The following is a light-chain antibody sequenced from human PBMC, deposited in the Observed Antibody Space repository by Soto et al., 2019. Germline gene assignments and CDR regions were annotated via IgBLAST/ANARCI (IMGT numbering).Light chain of an antibody. Sequence: QSALTQVASVSTSPGQSITISCTGTSSDVGGHNYVSWYQQHPGKAPKLMIYNVDYRPSGVSNRFSGSKSGNTASLTISGLQADDEASYYCSSYADSSTVVFGGGTKLTVL. V-gene: IGLV2-14*03. CDR3: SSYADSSTVV. CDR1: SSDVGGHNY. CDR2: NVD. J-gene: IGLJ2*01.